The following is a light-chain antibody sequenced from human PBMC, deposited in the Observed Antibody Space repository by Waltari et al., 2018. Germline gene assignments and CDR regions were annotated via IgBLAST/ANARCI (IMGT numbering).Light chain of an antibody. Sequence: DIQMTQSPSSVSASVGDRVTITCRASQDISSWLAWYQQKPGQAPRLLIYAVSILHSGVPSRFSGSGSGTDFTLTITSLQPEDFAVYYCQQYSDWPLTFGGGTKVEIK. J-gene: IGKJ4*01. CDR1: QDISSW. CDR3: QQYSDWPLT. CDR2: AVS. V-gene: IGKV1-12*01.